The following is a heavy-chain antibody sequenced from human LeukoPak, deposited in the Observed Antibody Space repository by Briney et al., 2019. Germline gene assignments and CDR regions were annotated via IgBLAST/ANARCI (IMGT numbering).Heavy chain of an antibody. CDR2: IYSGSST. CDR3: ARGGTPGYSTGWIDH. Sequence: GGSLRLSCAASALTVSSNYMSWVRQAPGKGLGWGSVIYSGSSTYYADSVKGRVIISSDKSRNTLYLQMNSLRAEDTAMYHCARGGTPGYSTGWIDHWGQGTLVTVSS. D-gene: IGHD6-19*01. J-gene: IGHJ4*02. CDR1: ALTVSSNY. V-gene: IGHV3-53*05.